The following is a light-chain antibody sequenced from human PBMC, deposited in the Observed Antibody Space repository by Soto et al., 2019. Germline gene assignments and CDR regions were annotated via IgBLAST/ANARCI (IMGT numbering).Light chain of an antibody. Sequence: QSVLTQPPSVSEAPGQRVTISCTGSSSNIGAGYEEHWYQQVPGTAPKLLIYETNNRPSGVPDRFSGSKSGTSASLAITGLQTDDEPEYYCQSYDSSLSGYVFGTGTKLTVL. V-gene: IGLV1-40*01. CDR1: SSNIGAGYE. J-gene: IGLJ1*01. CDR2: ETN. CDR3: QSYDSSLSGYV.